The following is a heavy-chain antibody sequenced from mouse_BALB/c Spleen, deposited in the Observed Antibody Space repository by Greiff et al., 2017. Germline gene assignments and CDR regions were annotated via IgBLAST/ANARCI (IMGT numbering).Heavy chain of an antibody. V-gene: IGHV14-3*02. J-gene: IGHJ3*01. CDR3: ARGKGNWDTLAD. CDR2: IDPANGNT. CDR1: GFNIKDTY. Sequence: EVQLQESGAELVKPGASVQLSCTASGFNIKDTYMHWVKQRPEQGLEWIGRIDPANGNTKYDPKFQGKATITADTSSNTAYLQLSSLTSEDTAVYYCARGKGNWDTLADWGQGTLVTVSA. D-gene: IGHD4-1*01.